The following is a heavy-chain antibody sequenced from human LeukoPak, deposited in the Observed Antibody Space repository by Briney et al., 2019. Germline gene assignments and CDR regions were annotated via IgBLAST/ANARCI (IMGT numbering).Heavy chain of an antibody. CDR1: GFTFSSYE. CDR3: ARDMDYYDSSGYFHPLPHRDY. D-gene: IGHD3-22*01. V-gene: IGHV3-48*03. Sequence: PGGSLRLSCAASGFTFSSYEMNWVRQAPGKGLEGVSYISSRGSTIYYADSVKGGFTISRDNAKNSLYLQMNSLRAEDTAVYYCARDMDYYDSSGYFHPLPHRDYWGQGTLVTVSS. J-gene: IGHJ4*02. CDR2: ISSRGSTI.